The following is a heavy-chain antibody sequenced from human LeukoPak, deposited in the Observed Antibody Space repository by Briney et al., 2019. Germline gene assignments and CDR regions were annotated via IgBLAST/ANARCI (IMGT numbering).Heavy chain of an antibody. V-gene: IGHV3-30*18. CDR2: ISYDGSDK. CDR3: AKDMSGGDCPDY. D-gene: IGHD2-21*02. CDR1: AFTFSSYG. J-gene: IGHJ4*02. Sequence: GRSLRLSCAASAFTFSSYGMHWVRQAPGKGLEWVALISYDGSDKDYAKSVKGRFNISRDNSKNTLYLQMNSLRAEDTAVYYCAKDMSGGDCPDYWGQGTLVTVSS.